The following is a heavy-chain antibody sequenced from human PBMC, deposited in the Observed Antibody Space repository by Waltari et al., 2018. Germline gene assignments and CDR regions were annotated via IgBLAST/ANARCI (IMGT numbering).Heavy chain of an antibody. Sequence: EVQLVESGGGLIQPGGSLRLSCAASGFTVSTKYMSGVRQAPGKGLELVSVIFGGGNTYFADSVQGRFTISRDNSENTLSLQMNSLRADDTAVYYCTRHNYYGSGSYYFDYWGQGTLVTVSS. V-gene: IGHV3-53*01. CDR1: GFTVSTKY. J-gene: IGHJ4*02. CDR3: TRHNYYGSGSYYFDY. CDR2: IFGGGNT. D-gene: IGHD3-10*01.